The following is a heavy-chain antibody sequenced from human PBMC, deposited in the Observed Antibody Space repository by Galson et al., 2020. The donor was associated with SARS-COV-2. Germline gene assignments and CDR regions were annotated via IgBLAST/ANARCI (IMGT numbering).Heavy chain of an antibody. CDR2: IWYDGSNK. V-gene: IGHV3-33*01. D-gene: IGHD2-2*02. CDR1: GFTFSSYG. Sequence: GESLKISCAASGFTFSSYGMHWVRQAPGKGLEWVAVIWYDGSNKYYADSVKGRFTISRDNSKNTLYLQMNSLRAEDTAVYYCARDGQLYRDFDYWGQGTLVTVSS. CDR3: ARDGQLYRDFDY. J-gene: IGHJ4*02.